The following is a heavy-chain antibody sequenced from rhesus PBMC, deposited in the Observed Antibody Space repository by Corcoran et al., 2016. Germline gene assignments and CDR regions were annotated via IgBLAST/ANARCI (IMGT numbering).Heavy chain of an antibody. D-gene: IGHD3-22*01. Sequence: QVQLQESGPGLVKPSETLSLTCAVSGGSISSNYWSWIRQPPGKGLEGIGRSNGSGGSPASNPSLKSRVTMSSDTSQNQFSLKLSSVTAADTAVYYCARRPYWSDSNFDYWGQGILVTVSS. CDR3: ARRPYWSDSNFDY. V-gene: IGHV4-160*01. J-gene: IGHJ4*01. CDR2: SNGSGGSP. CDR1: GGSISSNY.